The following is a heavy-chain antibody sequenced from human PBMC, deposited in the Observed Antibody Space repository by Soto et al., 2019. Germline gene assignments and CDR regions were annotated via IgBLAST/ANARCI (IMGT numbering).Heavy chain of an antibody. D-gene: IGHD2-2*01. CDR2: VYHTGRT. J-gene: IGHJ4*02. CDR3: AMGFGKVVPAAIRY. V-gene: IGHV4-61*01. CDR1: GGSFKSGSYS. Sequence: SETLSLTCTVSGGSFKSGSYSWSWIRQPPGKGLEWIGYVYHTGRTSYNPSLKSRVSISMDTSKNQFSLNLGSVTAADTAVYFCAMGFGKVVPAAIRYWGQGTLVTVSS.